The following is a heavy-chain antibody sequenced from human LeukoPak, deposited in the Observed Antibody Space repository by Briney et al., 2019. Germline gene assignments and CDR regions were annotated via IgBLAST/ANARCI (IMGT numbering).Heavy chain of an antibody. CDR2: ISPNSGAT. D-gene: IGHD2-15*01. CDR3: ARVRCSGDSCYPQAFDY. CDR1: GYSFTGYY. Sequence: ASVKVSCKASGYSFTGYYMHWVRQAPGQGLEWMGWISPNSGATDYAQKFQGRVTMTRDTSISTAYMELSSLRSDDTAIYYCARVRCSGDSCYPQAFDYWGQGTLVTVSS. J-gene: IGHJ4*02. V-gene: IGHV1-2*02.